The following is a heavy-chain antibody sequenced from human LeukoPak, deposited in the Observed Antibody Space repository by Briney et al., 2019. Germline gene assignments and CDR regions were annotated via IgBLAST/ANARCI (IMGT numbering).Heavy chain of an antibody. Sequence: PSETLSLTCTVSGGSISSGGYYWSWIRQPPGKGLEWIGYIYHSGSAYYNPSLKSRVTISVDRSKNQFSLKLSSVTAADTAVYYCASVPAAAYYYYYYMDVWGKGTTVTVSS. D-gene: IGHD2-2*01. CDR1: GGSISSGGYY. CDR2: IYHSGSA. J-gene: IGHJ6*03. V-gene: IGHV4-30-2*01. CDR3: ASVPAAAYYYYYYMDV.